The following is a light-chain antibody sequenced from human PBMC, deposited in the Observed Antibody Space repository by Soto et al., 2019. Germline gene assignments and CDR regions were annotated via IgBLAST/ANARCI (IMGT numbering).Light chain of an antibody. Sequence: EIVLTQSPGTLSLSRGEGATLSCRASQSVSSSYLAWYQQKPGQAPRLLIYGASSRATGIPDRFSGSGSGTDFTLTISRLEPEDFAVYYCQQYGSSPETFGQGTKVDIK. J-gene: IGKJ1*01. V-gene: IGKV3-20*01. CDR1: QSVSSSY. CDR3: QQYGSSPET. CDR2: GAS.